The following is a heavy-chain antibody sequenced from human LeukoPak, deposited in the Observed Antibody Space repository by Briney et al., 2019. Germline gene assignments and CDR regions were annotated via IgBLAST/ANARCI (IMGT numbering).Heavy chain of an antibody. J-gene: IGHJ6*04. V-gene: IGHV3-21*01. Sequence: SGGSLRLSCAAFGFTFSSYSMNWVRQAPGKGLEWVSSISSSSSYIYYADSVKGRFTISRDNAKNSLYLQMNSLRAEDTAVYYCARDRYCSSTSCSQYYYYGMDVWGKGTTVTVSS. CDR3: ARDRYCSSTSCSQYYYYGMDV. CDR2: ISSSSSYI. CDR1: GFTFSSYS. D-gene: IGHD2-2*01.